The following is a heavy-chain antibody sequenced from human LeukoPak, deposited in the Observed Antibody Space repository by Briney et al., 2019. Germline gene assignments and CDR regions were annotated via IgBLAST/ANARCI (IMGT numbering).Heavy chain of an antibody. Sequence: GGSLRPSCAASGFTFSSYAMSWVRQAPGKGLEWVSAISGSGGSTYYADSVKGRFTISRDNSKNTLYLQMNSLRAEDTAVYYCAKDPGGYGDYVGARTDYWGQGTLVTVSS. V-gene: IGHV3-23*01. D-gene: IGHD4-17*01. J-gene: IGHJ4*02. CDR1: GFTFSSYA. CDR2: ISGSGGST. CDR3: AKDPGGYGDYVGARTDY.